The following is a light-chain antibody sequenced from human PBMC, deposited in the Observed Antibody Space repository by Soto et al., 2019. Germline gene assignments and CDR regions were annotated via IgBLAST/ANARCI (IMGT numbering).Light chain of an antibody. CDR2: GTS. Sequence: EIVMTQSPATLSVSQGDRATLSCRAGQPLNNNVAWYQHKPGQAPRLLIYGTSTRATGISARFSGGGSGTEFTLTISSLQSEDFAVYYCQQRSNWPPNFGGGTKVDI. CDR1: QPLNNN. V-gene: IGKV3-15*01. CDR3: QQRSNWPPN. J-gene: IGKJ4*01.